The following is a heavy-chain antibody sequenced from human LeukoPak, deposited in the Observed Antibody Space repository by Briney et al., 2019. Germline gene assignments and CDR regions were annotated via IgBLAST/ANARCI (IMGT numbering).Heavy chain of an antibody. D-gene: IGHD3-16*01. CDR3: ARDGSWGDYQFYYMDV. J-gene: IGHJ6*03. Sequence: GGSLRLSCEASGFTFRSFAMSWVRQAPGKWLEWLSGISASGHYISQADSVKGRFTISRDNSKNTLYIEINSLRVEDTAVYYCARDGSWGDYQFYYMDVWGKGTRVTVSS. V-gene: IGHV3-23*01. CDR1: GFTFRSFA. CDR2: ISASGHYI.